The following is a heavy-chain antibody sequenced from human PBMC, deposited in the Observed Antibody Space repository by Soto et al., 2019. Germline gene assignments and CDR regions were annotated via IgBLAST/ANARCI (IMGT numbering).Heavy chain of an antibody. CDR1: GFTSSTHA. Sequence: QVQLVESGGGVVQPGRSLRLSCAASGFTSSTHAMHWVRQAPGKGLECVAIVSFDGTNKYHADSVKGRFTISRDNSKNTLYLQMSGLTPEDTAVYYCARDQTGITTAGGGRIDHWGQGTLVTVSS. CDR2: VSFDGTNK. J-gene: IGHJ4*02. CDR3: ARDQTGITTAGGGRIDH. V-gene: IGHV3-30-3*01. D-gene: IGHD6-13*01.